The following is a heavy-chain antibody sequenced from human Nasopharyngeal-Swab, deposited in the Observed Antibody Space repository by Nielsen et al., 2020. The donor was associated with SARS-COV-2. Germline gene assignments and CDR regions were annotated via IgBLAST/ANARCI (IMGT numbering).Heavy chain of an antibody. J-gene: IGHJ4*02. CDR3: ARARYYDSSGYYYYFDY. D-gene: IGHD3-22*01. CDR1: GYTFTSYA. Sequence: ASLKVSCKASGYTFTSYAMHWVRQAPGQRLEWMGWINAGNGNTKYSQKFQGRVTITRDTSASTAYMELSSLRSEDTAVYYCARARYYDSSGYYYYFDYWGQGTLVTVSS. V-gene: IGHV1-3*01. CDR2: INAGNGNT.